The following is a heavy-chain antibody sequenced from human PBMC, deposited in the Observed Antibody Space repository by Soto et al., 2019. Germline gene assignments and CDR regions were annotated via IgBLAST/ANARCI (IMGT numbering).Heavy chain of an antibody. J-gene: IGHJ3*02. CDR2: ISGSGDST. D-gene: IGHD1-1*01. V-gene: IGHV3-23*01. CDR3: AHPRGYAVFDAYDI. Sequence: VGSLRLSGAASGFTFSTYAMSWVRQAPGKGPEWVSAISGSGDSTYSADSVRGRFTISRDNSINTLYLQMNNLGNEDTAVYYCAHPRGYAVFDAYDIWGQGTMVIVS. CDR1: GFTFSTYA.